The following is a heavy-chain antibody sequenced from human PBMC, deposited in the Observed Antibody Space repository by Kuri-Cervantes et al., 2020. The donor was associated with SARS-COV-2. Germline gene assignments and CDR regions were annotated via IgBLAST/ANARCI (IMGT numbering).Heavy chain of an antibody. D-gene: IGHD2-15*01. J-gene: IGHJ4*02. CDR2: IKQDGSEK. CDR3: AREAFGYCSGGSCYSHY. Sequence: GESLKISCAASGFTFSDYYMRWIRQAPGKGLEWVANIKQDGSEKYYVDSVKGRFTISRDNAKNSLYLQMNSLRAEDTAVYYCAREAFGYCSGGSCYSHYWGQGTLVTVSS. CDR1: GFTFSDYY. V-gene: IGHV3-7*01.